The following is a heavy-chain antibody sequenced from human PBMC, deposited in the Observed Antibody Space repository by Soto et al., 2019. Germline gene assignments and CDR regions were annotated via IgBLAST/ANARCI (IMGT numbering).Heavy chain of an antibody. J-gene: IGHJ6*02. CDR2: ISGSSSTI. V-gene: IGHV3-48*02. CDR1: GFTFSRYS. CDR3: AKTSLRVYYYGMDV. Sequence: GWSLKLSCAASGFTFSRYSMNWVRQAPGKGLEWVSHISGSSSTIYYTDSVKGRFTVSRDNAKNSPYLQMNSLRDEDTAVYFCAKTSLRVYYYGMDVWGQGTTVTVSS.